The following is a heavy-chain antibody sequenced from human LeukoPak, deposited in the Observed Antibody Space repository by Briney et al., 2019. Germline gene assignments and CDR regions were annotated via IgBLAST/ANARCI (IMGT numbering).Heavy chain of an antibody. J-gene: IGHJ3*02. CDR2: IYYSGST. CDR1: GGSISSYY. V-gene: IGHV4-59*08. Sequence: PSETLSLTCTVSGGSISSYYWSWIRQPPGKGLEWIGYIYYSGSTNYNPSLKSRVTISVDTSKNQFSLKLSSVTAADTAVYYCARHEVASDAFDIWGQGTMVTVSS. CDR3: ARHEVASDAFDI. D-gene: IGHD5-12*01.